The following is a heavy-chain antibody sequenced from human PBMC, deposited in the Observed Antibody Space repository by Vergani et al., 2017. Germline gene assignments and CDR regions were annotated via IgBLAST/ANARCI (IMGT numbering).Heavy chain of an antibody. Sequence: QVQLVQSGAEVKKPGAPVKVSCKVSGYTLTELSMHGVRQAPGKGLEWMGGFDPEDGETIYEQKFQGRVTMTEDTSTDTAYMELSSLRSEDTAVYYCATAQPYCSGGSCHAFDIWGQGTMVTVSS. CDR3: ATAQPYCSGGSCHAFDI. V-gene: IGHV1-24*01. CDR1: GYTLTELS. CDR2: FDPEDGET. D-gene: IGHD2-15*01. J-gene: IGHJ3*02.